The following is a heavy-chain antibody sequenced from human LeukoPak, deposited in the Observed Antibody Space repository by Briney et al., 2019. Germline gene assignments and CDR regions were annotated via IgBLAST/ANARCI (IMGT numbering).Heavy chain of an antibody. CDR1: GGSISSYY. V-gene: IGHV4-59*12. CDR2: IYYSGST. Sequence: SETLSLTCTVSGGSISSYYWSWIRQPPGKGLEWIGYIYYSGSTYYNPSLKSRVTISVDKSKNQFSLKLSSVTAADTAVYYCASYRSVSGSGYGMEVWGQGTTVTVSS. CDR3: ASYRSVSGSGYGMEV. J-gene: IGHJ6*02. D-gene: IGHD3-10*01.